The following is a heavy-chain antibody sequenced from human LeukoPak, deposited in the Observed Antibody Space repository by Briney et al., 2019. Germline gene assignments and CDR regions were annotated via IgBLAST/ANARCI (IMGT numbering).Heavy chain of an antibody. CDR3: ARDPLQAASVFDY. D-gene: IGHD2-15*01. V-gene: IGHV4-38-2*02. CDR2: IYHSGST. Sequence: KPSETLPLTCAVSGYSISSGYYWGWIRQPPGKGLEWIGSIYHSGSTYYNPSLKSRVTISVDTSKNQFSLKLSSVTAADAAVYYCARDPLQAASVFDYWGQGTLVTVSS. CDR1: GYSISSGYY. J-gene: IGHJ4*02.